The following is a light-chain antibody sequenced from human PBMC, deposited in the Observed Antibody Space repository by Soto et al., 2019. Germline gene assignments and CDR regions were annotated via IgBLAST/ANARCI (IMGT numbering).Light chain of an antibody. J-gene: IGKJ2*01. CDR3: QQYKT. V-gene: IGKV3-20*01. CDR2: GAS. Sequence: VLTQSPGTMSLSPGERATLSCRASQSVSSSYLAWYQQKPGQAPRLLIYGASSRATGIPDRFSGSGSGTDFTLTISRLEPEDFAVYYCQQYKTFGQGTNVDIK. CDR1: QSVSSSY.